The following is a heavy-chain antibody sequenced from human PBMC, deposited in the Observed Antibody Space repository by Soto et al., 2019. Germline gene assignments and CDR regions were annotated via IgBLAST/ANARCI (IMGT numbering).Heavy chain of an antibody. CDR3: AREGGDYDFWSGYYINY. V-gene: IGHV4-38-2*02. CDR1: GYSISSGYY. D-gene: IGHD3-3*01. J-gene: IGHJ4*02. Sequence: SETLSLTCAVSGYSISSGYYWGWIRQPPGKGLEWIGSIYHSGSTYYNPSLKSRVTISVDTSKNQFSLKLSSVTAADTAVYYCAREGGDYDFWSGYYINYWGQGTLVTVSS. CDR2: IYHSGST.